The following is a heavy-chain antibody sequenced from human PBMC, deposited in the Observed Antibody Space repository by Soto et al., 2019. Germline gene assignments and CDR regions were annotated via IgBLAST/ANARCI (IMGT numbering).Heavy chain of an antibody. D-gene: IGHD3-22*01. CDR1: GFTLSSYS. Sequence: GGSLRLSCAASGFTLSSYSMNWVRQAPGKGLEWVSYISSSSSTIYYADSVKGRFTISRDNAKNSLYLQMNSLRDEDTAVYYCARLFHYYDSSGYYSQAFDIWGQGTMVTVSS. J-gene: IGHJ3*02. CDR2: ISSSSSTI. CDR3: ARLFHYYDSSGYYSQAFDI. V-gene: IGHV3-48*02.